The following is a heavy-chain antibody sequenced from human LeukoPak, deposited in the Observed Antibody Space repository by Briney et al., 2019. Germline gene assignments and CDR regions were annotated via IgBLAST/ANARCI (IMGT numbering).Heavy chain of an antibody. V-gene: IGHV1-18*01. CDR1: GGAFSSYA. CDR3: ARDRFGWVMDV. D-gene: IGHD3-10*01. Sequence: ASVKVSCKASGGAFSSYAISWVRQAPGQGLEWMGWISAYNGNTNYAQKLQGRVTMTTDTSTSTAYMELRSLRSDDTAVYYCARDRFGWVMDVWGQGTTVTVSS. J-gene: IGHJ6*02. CDR2: ISAYNGNT.